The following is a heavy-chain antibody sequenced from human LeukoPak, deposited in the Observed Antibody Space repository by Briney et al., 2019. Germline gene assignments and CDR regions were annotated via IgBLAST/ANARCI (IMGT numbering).Heavy chain of an antibody. V-gene: IGHV1-18*01. CDR2: ISAYNGNT. D-gene: IGHD2-15*01. Sequence: GASVKVSCKASGCTFTSYGISWVRQAPGQGLEWMGWISAYNGNTNYAQKLQGRVTMTTDTSTSTAYMELRSLRSDDTAVYYCARDRYCSGGSCYYTTTEYWGQGTLVTVSS. CDR1: GCTFTSYG. CDR3: ARDRYCSGGSCYYTTTEY. J-gene: IGHJ4*02.